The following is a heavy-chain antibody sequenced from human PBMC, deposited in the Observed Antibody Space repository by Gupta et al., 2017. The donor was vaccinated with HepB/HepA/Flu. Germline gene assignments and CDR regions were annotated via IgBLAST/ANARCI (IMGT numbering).Heavy chain of an antibody. CDR2: IPYARSKR. Sequence: QVQLFNSGGGVVQPGRSLRPSCAASGFTFSSYGLHWVRQAPGKGLEWLAVIPYARSKRHHADAVKGRFTISREYSKNTLFLHMKRLSAEDPSVYCCARGGSWSYHSWFDPRGQGTLVTVSS. V-gene: IGHV3-30*03. D-gene: IGHD3-10*01. CDR3: ARGGSWSYHSWFDP. J-gene: IGHJ5*02. CDR1: GFTFSSYG.